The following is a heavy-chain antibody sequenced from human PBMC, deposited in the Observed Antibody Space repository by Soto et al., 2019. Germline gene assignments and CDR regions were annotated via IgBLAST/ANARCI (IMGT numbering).Heavy chain of an antibody. D-gene: IGHD3-10*01. CDR3: ARTYGSGDYFLPFEY. J-gene: IGHJ4*02. V-gene: IGHV1-18*01. CDR2: ISVYNGNI. CDR1: GYMFNTYG. Sequence: QVQLLQSGAEVKKPGASVKVSCKASGYMFNTYGITWVRQAPGQGLEWMGWISVYNGNIDYAPKFEGRVTMTTDTSTSTAYMELKSLTSYDTAVYYCARTYGSGDYFLPFEYWGQGTPVSVSS.